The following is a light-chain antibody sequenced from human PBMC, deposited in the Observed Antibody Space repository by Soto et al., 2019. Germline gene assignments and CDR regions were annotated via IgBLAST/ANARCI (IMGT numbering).Light chain of an antibody. CDR1: SSDVGNYKY. V-gene: IGLV2-14*01. J-gene: IGLJ1*01. Sequence: QSVLTQPASVSGSPGQSITISCTGTSSDVGNYKYVSWYQQHPGKAPKLMIYEVSNRPSGVSNRFSGSKSGNTASLTISGLQAEDETDYYCAVWDDSLNGYVFGTGTKVTVL. CDR3: AVWDDSLNGYV. CDR2: EVS.